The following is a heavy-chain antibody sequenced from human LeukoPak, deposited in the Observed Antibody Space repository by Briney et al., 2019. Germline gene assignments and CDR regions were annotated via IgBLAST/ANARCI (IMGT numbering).Heavy chain of an antibody. CDR2: IPSGSSTI. V-gene: IGHV3-48*04. D-gene: IGHD3-16*01. CDR3: ASETYVGAPFDP. Sequence: GGSLRLSCAASDFTFSSYTMHWVRQATGKGLGWVSDIPSGSSTIDYAGPVKGRFTISRDNAKKSLYLQMNSLRAEDTAVYYCASETYVGAPFDPWGQGTLVLVSS. CDR1: DFTFSSYT. J-gene: IGHJ5*02.